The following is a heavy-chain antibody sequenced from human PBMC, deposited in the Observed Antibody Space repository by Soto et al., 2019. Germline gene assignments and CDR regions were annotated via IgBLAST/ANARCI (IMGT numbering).Heavy chain of an antibody. CDR2: INPFDGSR. D-gene: IGHD3-10*01. J-gene: IGHJ4*02. V-gene: IGHV1-46*03. Sequence: ASVKVSCKPPGSISTSYYIHWVRQPPGQGLEWMGWINPFDGSRMFAQSFQGRVTMTRDTSTSTVYMEVSSLRSEDTAVYYCSRVDPGETSPFDHWGQGTLVTVSS. CDR1: GSISTSYY. CDR3: SRVDPGETSPFDH.